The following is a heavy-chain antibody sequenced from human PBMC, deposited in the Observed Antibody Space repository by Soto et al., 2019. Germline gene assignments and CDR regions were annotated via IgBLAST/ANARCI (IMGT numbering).Heavy chain of an antibody. CDR2: INPNSGGT. V-gene: IGHV1-2*02. D-gene: IGHD3-10*01. CDR3: ARDDIWFGEFIDY. Sequence: ASVKVSCKASGYTFTGYYMHWVRQAPGQGLEWMGWINPNSGGTNYAQKFQGGVTMTSDTSISTAYMELSRLRSDDTAVYYCARDDIWFGEFIDYLGQRTLVTVSS. CDR1: GYTFTGYY. J-gene: IGHJ4*02.